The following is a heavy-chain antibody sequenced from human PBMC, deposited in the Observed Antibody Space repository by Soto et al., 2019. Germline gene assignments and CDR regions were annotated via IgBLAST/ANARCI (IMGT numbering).Heavy chain of an antibody. Sequence: LSLTCTVSGGSISSYYWSWIRQPPGKGLEWIGYIYYSGSTNYNPSLKSRVTISVDTSKNQFSLKLSSVTAADTAVYYCARDYLGYSYGNWFDPWGQGTLVTVSS. D-gene: IGHD5-18*01. CDR1: GGSISSYY. J-gene: IGHJ5*02. CDR2: IYYSGST. CDR3: ARDYLGYSYGNWFDP. V-gene: IGHV4-59*01.